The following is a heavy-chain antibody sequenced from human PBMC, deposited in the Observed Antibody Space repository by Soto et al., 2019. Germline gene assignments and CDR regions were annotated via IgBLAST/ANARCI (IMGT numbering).Heavy chain of an antibody. CDR3: ARVPPTAYYDSSGYAFDI. J-gene: IGHJ3*02. D-gene: IGHD3-22*01. CDR2: ISAYNGNT. Sequence: ASVKVSCKASGYTFTSYGISWVRQAPGQGLEWMGWISAYNGNTNYAQKLQGRVTMTTDTSTSTAYMELRSLRSDDTAVYYCARVPPTAYYDSSGYAFDIWGQGTMVTVSS. V-gene: IGHV1-18*01. CDR1: GYTFTSYG.